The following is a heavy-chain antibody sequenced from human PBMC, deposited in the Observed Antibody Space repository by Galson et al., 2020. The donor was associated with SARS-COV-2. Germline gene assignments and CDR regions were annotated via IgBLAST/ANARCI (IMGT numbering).Heavy chain of an antibody. Sequence: ASVKVTCKASGYTFNTYGVSWVRQAPGQGLEWMGWITAYNLDTKYAQKFQDRFTVTAGVTTDTAYMELRCLSSDDTAVYYCARLSSDFYYYMDV. J-gene: IGHJ6*03. CDR3: ARLSSDFYYYMDV. D-gene: IGHD1-26*01. CDR1: GYTFNTYG. V-gene: IGHV1-18*04. CDR2: ITAYNLDT.